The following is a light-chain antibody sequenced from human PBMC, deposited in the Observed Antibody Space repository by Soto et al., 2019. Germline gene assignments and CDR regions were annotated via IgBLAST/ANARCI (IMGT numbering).Light chain of an antibody. Sequence: QSVLTQPPSASGTPGQRVTISCSGSSSNIGSNTVNWYQQLPGTAPKLLIYSNNQRPSGVPDRFSGSKSGTSASLAISGLQSEDEADYYCAAWDDSLTGSYVFGTGTKVTV. J-gene: IGLJ1*01. V-gene: IGLV1-44*01. CDR2: SNN. CDR1: SSNIGSNT. CDR3: AAWDDSLTGSYV.